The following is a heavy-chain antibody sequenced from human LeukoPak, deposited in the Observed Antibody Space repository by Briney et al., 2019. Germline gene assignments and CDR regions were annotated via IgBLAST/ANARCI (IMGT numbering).Heavy chain of an antibody. Sequence: GGSLRLSCAASGFTFNSYAMSWVRQAPGKGLEWVSGISGSGSTTDYADSVKGRFTIFRDNSKKTLHLQLNSLRVEDAALYYCAKGRGPRTYCEDNRGQGVLVTVSS. CDR2: ISGSGSTT. V-gene: IGHV3-23*01. J-gene: IGHJ4*02. CDR1: GFTFNSYA. CDR3: AKGRGPRTYCEDN. D-gene: IGHD2-21*01.